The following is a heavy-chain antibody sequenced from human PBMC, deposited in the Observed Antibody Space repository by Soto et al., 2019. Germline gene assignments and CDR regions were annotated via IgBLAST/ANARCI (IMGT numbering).Heavy chain of an antibody. CDR1: GGSITNYY. V-gene: IGHV4-59*08. CDR3: ARHGFGSLHGLVDV. J-gene: IGHJ6*02. CDR2: IQYNGYS. Sequence: QVQLQESGPGLVKPSETLSLTCTVSGGSITNYYCSWFRQPPGKGLEWIGYIQYNGYSAYNLSLKRRVPMSMDTSKTQLSLMLESVSATDTAVYYCARHGFGSLHGLVDVWGQGTTVIVSS. D-gene: IGHD3-10*01.